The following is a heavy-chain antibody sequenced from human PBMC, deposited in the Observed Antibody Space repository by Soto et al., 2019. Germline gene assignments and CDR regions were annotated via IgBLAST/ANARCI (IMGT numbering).Heavy chain of an antibody. Sequence: PGGSLRLSCAASGFTFSSYAMSWVRQAPGKGLEWVSAISGSGGSTYYADSVKGRFTISRDNSKNTPYLQMNSLRAEDTAVYYCAKVLSKIFGVVMPWMGGYWGQGTLVTVSS. D-gene: IGHD3-3*01. CDR2: ISGSGGST. CDR3: AKVLSKIFGVVMPWMGGY. J-gene: IGHJ4*02. CDR1: GFTFSSYA. V-gene: IGHV3-23*01.